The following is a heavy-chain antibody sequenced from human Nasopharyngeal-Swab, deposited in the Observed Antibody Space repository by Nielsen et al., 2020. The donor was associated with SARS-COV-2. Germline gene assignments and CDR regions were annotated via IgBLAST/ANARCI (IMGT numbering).Heavy chain of an antibody. V-gene: IGHV4-34*01. Sequence: SETLSLTCVVFGGTLNGFHWKWIRQTHGKGLEWMGEINDRGSGNYNPSLRSRVTISAGTSNIQFSLKLNSVTAADTAVYYCARGQDAYYYMDVWGEGTTVTVSS. D-gene: IGHD2-15*01. CDR2: INDRGSG. CDR3: ARGQDAYYYMDV. J-gene: IGHJ6*03. CDR1: GGTLNGFH.